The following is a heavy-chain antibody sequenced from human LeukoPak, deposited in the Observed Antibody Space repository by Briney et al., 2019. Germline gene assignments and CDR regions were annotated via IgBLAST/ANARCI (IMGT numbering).Heavy chain of an antibody. CDR2: IRYDGNNK. V-gene: IGHV3-30*02. J-gene: IGHJ4*02. D-gene: IGHD4-11*01. CDR3: ARGTPTMTTVTWVDY. CDR1: KFPLSKYD. Sequence: GGSLRLSCAASKFPLSKYDMHWVRQAPGKGLEWVAFIRYDGNNKQYVDSVRGRFTISRDNSKNTLYLQMNSLRVEDTAVYYCARGTPTMTTVTWVDYWGQGTLVTVSS.